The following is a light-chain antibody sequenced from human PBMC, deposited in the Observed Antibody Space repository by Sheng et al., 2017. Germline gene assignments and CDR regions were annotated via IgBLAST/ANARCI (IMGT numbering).Light chain of an antibody. J-gene: IGLJ1*01. Sequence: QSALTQPASVSGSPGQSITISCTGTSSDIGNYNFVSWYQQHPGKAPKLXDLLTSVRRPSRGFVNTLLLALSTGNTASLDNTLGVQADDEADYYCCSYAGGLYVFGTGPKVTVL. CDR2: TSV. CDR1: SSDIGNYNF. V-gene: IGLV2-23*02. CDR3: CSYAGGLYV.